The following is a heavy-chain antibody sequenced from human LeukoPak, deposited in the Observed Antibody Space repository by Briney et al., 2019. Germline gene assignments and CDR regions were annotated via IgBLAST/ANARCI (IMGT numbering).Heavy chain of an antibody. CDR2: ISYDGSNK. Sequence: GGSLRLSCAASGFTFSSYGMHWVRQAPGKGLEWVAVISYDGSNKYYADSVKGRFTISRDNSKNTLYLQMNSLRAEDTAVYYCAKDRGIVVVVAIMDVWGKGTTVTVSS. CDR1: GFTFSSYG. D-gene: IGHD2-15*01. CDR3: AKDRGIVVVVAIMDV. J-gene: IGHJ6*03. V-gene: IGHV3-30*18.